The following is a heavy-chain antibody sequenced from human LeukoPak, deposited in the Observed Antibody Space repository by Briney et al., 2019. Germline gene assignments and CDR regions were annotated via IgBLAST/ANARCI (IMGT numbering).Heavy chain of an antibody. CDR3: ATGLRDYSNYPIDY. CDR2: FDPEDGGT. D-gene: IGHD4-11*01. J-gene: IGHJ4*02. CDR1: GYTLTELS. V-gene: IGHV1-24*01. Sequence: ASVKVSCKVSGYTLTELSMHWVRQAPGKGLEWMGGFDPEDGGTIYAQKFQGRVTMTEDTSTDTAYMELSSLRSEDTAVYYCATGLRDYSNYPIDYWGQGTLVTVSS.